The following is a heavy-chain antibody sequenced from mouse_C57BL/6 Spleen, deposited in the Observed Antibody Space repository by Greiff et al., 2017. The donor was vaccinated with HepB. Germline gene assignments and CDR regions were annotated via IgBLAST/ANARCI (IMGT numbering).Heavy chain of an antibody. CDR1: GFTFSDYG. Sequence: EVMLVESGGGLVKPGGSLKLSCAASGFTFSDYGMHWVRQAPEKGLEWVAYISSGSSTIYYADTVKGRFTISRDNAKNTLFLQMTSLRSEDTAMYYCARWRGYYAMDYWGQGTSVTVSS. CDR3: ARWRGYYAMDY. J-gene: IGHJ4*01. CDR2: ISSGSSTI. V-gene: IGHV5-17*01.